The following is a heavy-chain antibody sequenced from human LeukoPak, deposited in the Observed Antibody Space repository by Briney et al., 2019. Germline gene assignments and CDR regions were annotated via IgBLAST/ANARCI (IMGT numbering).Heavy chain of an antibody. CDR3: ARDWGNWNDVPYYYGMDV. CDR2: MNPNSGNT. J-gene: IGHJ6*02. Sequence: ASVKVSCKASGYTFTSYDINWVRQATGQGLEWMGWMNPNSGNTGYAQKFQGRVTMTRNTSISTAYMELSSLRSEDTAVYYCARDWGNWNDVPYYYGMDVWGQGTTVTVSS. D-gene: IGHD1-1*01. CDR1: GYTFTSYD. V-gene: IGHV1-8*01.